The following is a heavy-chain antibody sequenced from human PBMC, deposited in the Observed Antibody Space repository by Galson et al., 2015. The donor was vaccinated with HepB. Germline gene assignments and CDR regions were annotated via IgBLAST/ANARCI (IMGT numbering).Heavy chain of an antibody. CDR3: ASGGILTDHGWGDY. Sequence: SVKVSCKASGYTFTSYDINWVRQATGQGLEWMGGIIPIFGTANYAQKFQGRVTITADKSTSTAYMELSSLRSEDTAVYYCASGGILTDHGWGDYWGQGTLVTVSS. V-gene: IGHV1-69*06. D-gene: IGHD3-9*01. CDR1: GYTFTSYD. J-gene: IGHJ4*02. CDR2: IIPIFGTA.